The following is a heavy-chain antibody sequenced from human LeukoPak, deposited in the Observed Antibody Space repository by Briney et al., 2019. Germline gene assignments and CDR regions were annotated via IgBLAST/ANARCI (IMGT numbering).Heavy chain of an antibody. CDR1: GYTFTSYD. D-gene: IGHD2-2*01. CDR2: MNPNSGNT. J-gene: IGHJ3*02. V-gene: IGHV1-8*01. Sequence: ASVKVSCKASGYTFTSYDINWVRQATGQGLEWMGWMNPNSGNTGYALKFQGRVTMTRNTSISTAYMELSSLRSEDTAVYYCARGPWSPSLLPAAIVGDAFDIWGQGTMVTVSS. CDR3: ARGPWSPSLLPAAIVGDAFDI.